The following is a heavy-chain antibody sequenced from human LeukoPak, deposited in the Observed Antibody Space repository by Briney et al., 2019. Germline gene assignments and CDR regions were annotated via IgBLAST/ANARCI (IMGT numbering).Heavy chain of an antibody. V-gene: IGHV1-69*13. Sequence: SVKVSCKASGYTFTSYAISWVRQAPGQGLEWMGGIIPIFGTANYAQKFQGRVTITADESTSTAYMELSSLRSEDTAVYYCASGTWGRTETFDPWGQGTLVTVSS. CDR3: ASGTWGRTETFDP. CDR1: GYTFTSYA. D-gene: IGHD3-16*01. J-gene: IGHJ5*02. CDR2: IIPIFGTA.